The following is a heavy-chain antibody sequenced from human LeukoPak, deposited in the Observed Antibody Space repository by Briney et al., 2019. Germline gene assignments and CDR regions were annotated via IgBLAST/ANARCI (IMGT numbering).Heavy chain of an antibody. V-gene: IGHV4-34*01. CDR3: ARLARNYYDSSGYYISYNQYYFDY. CDR2: INHSGST. D-gene: IGHD3-22*01. Sequence: PSETLSLTCAVYGGSFSGYYWSWIRQPPGKGLEWIGEINHSGSTNYNPSLKSRVTISVDTSKNQFSLKLSSVTAADTAVYHCARLARNYYDSSGYYISYNQYYFDYWGQGTLVTVSS. CDR1: GGSFSGYY. J-gene: IGHJ4*02.